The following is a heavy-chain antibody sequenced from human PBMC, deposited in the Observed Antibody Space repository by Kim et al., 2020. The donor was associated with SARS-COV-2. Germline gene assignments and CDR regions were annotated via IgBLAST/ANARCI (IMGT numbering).Heavy chain of an antibody. CDR1: GGSISSSSYY. J-gene: IGHJ4*02. CDR2: IYYSGST. V-gene: IGHV4-39*07. D-gene: IGHD2-21*02. Sequence: SETLSLTCTVSGGSISSSSYYWGWIRQPPGKGLEWIGSIYYSGSTYYNPSLKSRVTISVDTSKNQFSLKLSSVTAADTAVYYCARDMVVTAVYFDYWGQGTLVTVSS. CDR3: ARDMVVTAVYFDY.